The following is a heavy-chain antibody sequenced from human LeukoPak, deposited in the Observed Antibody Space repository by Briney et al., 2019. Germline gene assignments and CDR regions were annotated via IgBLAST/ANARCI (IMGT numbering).Heavy chain of an antibody. CDR2: IYSGDTT. D-gene: IGHD6-6*01. V-gene: IGHV3-53*01. J-gene: IGHJ5*02. Sequence: GGSLRLSCAASGFTVSSNYMSWVRQAPGQGLEWVSLIYSGDTTYYADSVKGRFTISRDNSKNTLYLQMNSLRAEDTAVYYCARDLAAPYGNWFDPWGQGTLSPSPQ. CDR3: ARDLAAPYGNWFDP. CDR1: GFTVSSNY.